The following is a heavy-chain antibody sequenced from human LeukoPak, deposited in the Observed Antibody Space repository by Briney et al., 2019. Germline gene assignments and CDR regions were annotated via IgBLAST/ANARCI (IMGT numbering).Heavy chain of an antibody. CDR2: IYYTGST. CDR1: GGSISSYY. Sequence: SETLSLTCTVAGGSISSYYWSWIRQPAGRGLEWIGYIYYTGSTYYNPSLKSRVTISVDTSKNQFSLKLSSVTAADTAVYYCARLLGYCSAGSCYYFDYWGQGTRITVSS. CDR3: ARLLGYCSAGSCYYFDY. D-gene: IGHD2-15*01. J-gene: IGHJ4*02. V-gene: IGHV4-59*06.